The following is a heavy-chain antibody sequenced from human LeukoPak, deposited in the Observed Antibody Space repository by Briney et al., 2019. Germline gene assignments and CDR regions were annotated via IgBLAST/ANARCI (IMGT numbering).Heavy chain of an antibody. J-gene: IGHJ4*02. Sequence: GGSLRLSCTVSGFAFSGYAMSWVRQAPGKGPEWVSSIGARGDVTYSADSLKGRFTISRDNSKRTLFLQMNSLRAEDTAVYYCAKVHYTASFPGSFPGRNYFDSWGQGSLVTVSS. CDR1: GFAFSGYA. CDR2: IGARGDVT. V-gene: IGHV3-23*01. CDR3: AKVHYTASFPGSFPGRNYFDS. D-gene: IGHD1-26*01.